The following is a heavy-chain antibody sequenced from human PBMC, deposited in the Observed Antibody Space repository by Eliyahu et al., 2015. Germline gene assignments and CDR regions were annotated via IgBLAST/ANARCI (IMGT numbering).Heavy chain of an antibody. CDR3: AREARTTVTIDY. J-gene: IGHJ4*02. CDR2: IWYDGSNK. CDR1: GFXFSSYG. V-gene: IGHV3-33*01. Sequence: QVQLVESGGGVVQPGRSXRLXCAASGFXFSSYGMHWVRQAPGKGLEWVAVIWYDGSNKYYADSVKGRFTISRDNSKNTLYLQMNSLRAEDTAVYYCAREARTTVTIDYWGQGTLVTVSS. D-gene: IGHD4-17*01.